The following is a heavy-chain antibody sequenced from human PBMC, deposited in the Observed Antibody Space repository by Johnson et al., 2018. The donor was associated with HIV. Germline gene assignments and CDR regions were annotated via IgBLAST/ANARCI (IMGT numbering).Heavy chain of an antibody. CDR2: ISSDGSNK. CDR1: GFTFSSYG. CDR3: ARSPDAFDI. Sequence: QVQLVESGGGLVQPGGSLRLSCAASGFTFSSYGMHWVRQAPGKGLEWVAVISSDGSNKYYADSVKGRFTISRDNAKNSLYLQMNSLRAEDTAVYYCARSPDAFDIWGLGTMVTVSS. J-gene: IGHJ3*02. V-gene: IGHV3-30*03.